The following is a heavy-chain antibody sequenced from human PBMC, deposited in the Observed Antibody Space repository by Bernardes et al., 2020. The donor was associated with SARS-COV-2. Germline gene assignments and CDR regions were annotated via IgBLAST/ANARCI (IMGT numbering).Heavy chain of an antibody. CDR1: GFTFANAC. D-gene: IGHD3-3*01. CDR2: VKSKTVGVTT. CDR3: TTGVAITIFGVVIVMDAFDI. J-gene: IGHJ3*02. V-gene: IGHV3-15*01. Sequence: GSLRLSSVSLGFTFANACMSGVRSGTGKGLEWGGRVKSKTVGVTTDYAAPVKGRFTISRGDSKNTLYLQMNSLKSAVTAVYYCTTGVAITIFGVVIVMDAFDISGQGTMVTVAS.